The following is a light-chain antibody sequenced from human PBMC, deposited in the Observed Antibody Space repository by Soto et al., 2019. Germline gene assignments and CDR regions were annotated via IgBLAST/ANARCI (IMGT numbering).Light chain of an antibody. CDR1: SSNIGAGFD. CDR2: ANV. CDR3: QSYDTNLSGSL. V-gene: IGLV1-40*01. J-gene: IGLJ3*02. Sequence: QAVVTQPPSVSGAPGQRVTISCAGSSSNIGAGFDVHWYQQLPGTAPKLLIYANVNRPSGVPDRFSGSKSGTSASLAITGLQAEDEADYYCQSYDTNLSGSLFGGGTKLTVL.